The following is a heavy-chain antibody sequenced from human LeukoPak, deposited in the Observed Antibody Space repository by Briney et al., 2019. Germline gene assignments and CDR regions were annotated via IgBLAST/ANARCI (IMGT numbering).Heavy chain of an antibody. Sequence: GGSLRLSCAASGFIFSSYWMSWVRQAPGKGLEWVANIKQDGSDKSYVDSVKGRFTISRDNAKNSLYLRMNSLRAEDTAVYYCARDSRFTMRDYWGQGTLVTVSS. CDR2: IKQDGSDK. CDR3: ARDSRFTMRDY. D-gene: IGHD3-22*01. V-gene: IGHV3-7*01. CDR1: GFIFSSYW. J-gene: IGHJ4*02.